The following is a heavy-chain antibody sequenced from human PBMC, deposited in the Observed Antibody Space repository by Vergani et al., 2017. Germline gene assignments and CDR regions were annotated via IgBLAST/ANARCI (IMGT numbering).Heavy chain of an antibody. CDR2: IYTSGST. CDR3: ARGQEGSGFDY. CDR1: GGSISSGSYY. D-gene: IGHD3-3*01. J-gene: IGHJ4*02. Sequence: QVQLQESGPGLVKPSQTLSLTCTVSGGSISSGSYYWSWIRQPAGKGLEWIGRIYTSGSTNYNPSLKSRVTISVDTSKNQFSLKLSSVTAADTAVYYCARGQEGSGFDYWGQGTLVTVSS. V-gene: IGHV4-61*02.